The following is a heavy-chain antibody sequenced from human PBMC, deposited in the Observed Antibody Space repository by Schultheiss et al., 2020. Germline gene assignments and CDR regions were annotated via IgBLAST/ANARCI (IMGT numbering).Heavy chain of an antibody. V-gene: IGHV3-33*01. J-gene: IGHJ4*02. Sequence: GGSLRLSCAASGFTFGNSGMHWVRQAPGKGLEWVAVIWNDGGQKYYMDTVKGRFTISRDNSKKTLELQMNTLRAEDTAVYYCSTSKNYYDSSGYYQYAPADNWGQGTLFTVSS. CDR3: STSKNYYDSSGYYQYAPADN. CDR1: GFTFGNSG. D-gene: IGHD3-22*01. CDR2: IWNDGGQK.